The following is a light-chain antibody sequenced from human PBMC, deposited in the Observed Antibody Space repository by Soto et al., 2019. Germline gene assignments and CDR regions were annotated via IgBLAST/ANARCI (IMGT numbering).Light chain of an antibody. V-gene: IGKV3-20*01. CDR3: QQYGGSPRT. CDR2: GAS. J-gene: IGKJ1*01. Sequence: EIVLTQSPGTLSLSPGEGATLSCRAGQTISSFLAWYQQKRGQAPRLLIHGASNRATGIPDRFSGSGSGTDFTLTITRLEPEDFAVYYCQQYGGSPRTFGQGTKVEVK. CDR1: QTISSF.